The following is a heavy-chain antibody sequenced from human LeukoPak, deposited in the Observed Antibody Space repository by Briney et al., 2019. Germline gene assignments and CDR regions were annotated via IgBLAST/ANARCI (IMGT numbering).Heavy chain of an antibody. J-gene: IGHJ4*02. V-gene: IGHV3-7*01. Sequence: GGSLRLSCAASGFTFSGHWMSWVRQAPGKGLEWVANTNQGGSDKYYVDSVKGRFTISRDNANNLLYLQMNSLRGEDTAVYYCTRDRSRAEDDWGQGTLVTDPS. D-gene: IGHD1-14*01. CDR2: TNQGGSDK. CDR1: GFTFSGHW. CDR3: TRDRSRAEDD.